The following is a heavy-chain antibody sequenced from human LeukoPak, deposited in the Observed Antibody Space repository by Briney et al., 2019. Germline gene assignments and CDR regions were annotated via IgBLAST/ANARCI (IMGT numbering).Heavy chain of an antibody. CDR2: IYYSGST. J-gene: IGHJ4*02. Sequence: SETLSLTCTVSGGSISSYSWSWIRQPPGKGLEWIGYIYYSGSTNYNPSLKRRVTISVDTSKNQFSLKLSSVTAADTAVYYCARFDYVSYGYFDYWGQGTLVTVSS. CDR1: GGSISSYS. V-gene: IGHV4-59*01. D-gene: IGHD3-16*01. CDR3: ARFDYVSYGYFDY.